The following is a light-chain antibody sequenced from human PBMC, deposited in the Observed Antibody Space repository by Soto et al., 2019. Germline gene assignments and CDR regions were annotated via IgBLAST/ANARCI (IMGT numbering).Light chain of an antibody. CDR3: QQSNKWPKT. Sequence: EIVMTQSPATLSVSPGETVTLSCRASQSVNSNLAWYQQKPGQAPRLLISDASTRAAGLPARFSGSGSGTELTLTICSLQSEDFAVYFCQQSNKWPKTFGQGTKVEIK. V-gene: IGKV3-15*01. CDR2: DAS. CDR1: QSVNSN. J-gene: IGKJ1*01.